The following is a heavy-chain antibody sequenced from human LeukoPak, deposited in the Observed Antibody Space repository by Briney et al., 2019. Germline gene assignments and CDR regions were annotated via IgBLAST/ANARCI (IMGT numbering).Heavy chain of an antibody. J-gene: IGHJ4*02. CDR1: GYTFTGYY. CDR2: ISPNSGGT. V-gene: IGHV1-2*02. D-gene: IGHD4-17*01. CDR3: ARVSGYGDYYFDY. Sequence: ASVKVSCKASGYTFTGYYMHWVRQAPGQGLEWMGWISPNSGGTNYAQKFQGRVTMTRDTSISTAYMELSRLRSDDTAVYYCARVSGYGDYYFDYWGQGTLVTVSS.